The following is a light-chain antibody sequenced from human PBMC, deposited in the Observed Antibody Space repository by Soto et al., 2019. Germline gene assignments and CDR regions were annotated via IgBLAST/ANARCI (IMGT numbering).Light chain of an antibody. Sequence: EIVLTQSPGTLSLSPGERATLSCRASQSVSSSYLAWYQQQPGQAPRLLIYGASSRATGLPDRFSGSGSGTDFTLTISRLEPEDFAVYYCQQYGGSLTFGGGTKVEIK. CDR2: GAS. CDR1: QSVSSSY. V-gene: IGKV3-20*01. CDR3: QQYGGSLT. J-gene: IGKJ4*01.